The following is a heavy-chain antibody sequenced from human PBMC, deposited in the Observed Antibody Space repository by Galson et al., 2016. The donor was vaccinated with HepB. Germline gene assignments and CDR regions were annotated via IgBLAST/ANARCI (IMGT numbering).Heavy chain of an antibody. Sequence: SLRLSCAASGFIFSTYAMSWVRQAPGKGLQWVSGISGSGDTTYYADSVKGRFTISRDTSKNPLSLEMNSLRAEDTAIYYCAKEASSRTKSRRLDYWGQGTLVTVSS. J-gene: IGHJ4*02. CDR3: AKEASSRTKSRRLDY. CDR1: GFIFSTYA. V-gene: IGHV3-23*01. D-gene: IGHD2-2*01. CDR2: ISGSGDTT.